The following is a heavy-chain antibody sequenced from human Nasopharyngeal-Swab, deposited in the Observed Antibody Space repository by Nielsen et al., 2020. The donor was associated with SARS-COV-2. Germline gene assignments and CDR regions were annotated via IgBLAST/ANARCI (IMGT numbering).Heavy chain of an antibody. D-gene: IGHD2-15*01. J-gene: IGHJ4*02. CDR3: ARDQYCSGGSCTVFDY. CDR2: IYTSGST. CDR1: GGSISSGSYY. Sequence: SETLSLTCTVSGGSISSGSYYWSWIRQPAGKGLEWIGRIYTSGSTNYNPSLKSRVTISVDTSKNQFSLKLSSVTAADTAVYYCARDQYCSGGSCTVFDYWGQGILVTVSS. V-gene: IGHV4-61*02.